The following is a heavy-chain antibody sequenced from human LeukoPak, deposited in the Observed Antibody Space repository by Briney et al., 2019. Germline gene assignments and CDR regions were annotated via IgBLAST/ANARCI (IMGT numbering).Heavy chain of an antibody. CDR2: ISDAGAHT. V-gene: IGHV3-74*01. Sequence: GGSLRLSCAASGFTFSNYWMHWVRQAPGKGLVWVSRISDAGAHTFYADSVKGRFAMSRDNAKNTLYLQMNSLRAEDTAVYYCARANYDFWSGYYYYYYYMDVWGKGTTVTVSS. D-gene: IGHD3-3*01. J-gene: IGHJ6*03. CDR1: GFTFSNYW. CDR3: ARANYDFWSGYYYYYYYMDV.